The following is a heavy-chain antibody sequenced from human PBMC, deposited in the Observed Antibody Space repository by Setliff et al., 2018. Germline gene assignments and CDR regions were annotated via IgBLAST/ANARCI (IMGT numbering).Heavy chain of an antibody. CDR2: LFHTGTP. CDR1: GYSITSGYY. CDR3: ARHLWGRWMATSSDYFDY. V-gene: IGHV4-38-2*02. D-gene: IGHD5-12*01. Sequence: SETLSLTCTVSGYSITSGYYWGWIRQSPGKGLEWLGSLFHTGTPYYNPSLQSRLTMSVDTSNNQFSLKLNSVTADDAAVYYCARHLWGRWMATSSDYFDYWGQGSLGTVS. J-gene: IGHJ4*02.